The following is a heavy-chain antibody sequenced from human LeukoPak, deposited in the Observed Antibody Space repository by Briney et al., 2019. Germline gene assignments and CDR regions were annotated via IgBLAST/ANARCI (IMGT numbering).Heavy chain of an antibody. J-gene: IGHJ4*02. D-gene: IGHD6-19*01. CDR1: CFTFNSLH. CDR3: ATDPSPYSGGWYYFAH. Sequence: GGSLTLSCSAYCFTFNSLHMLWLPPAPGKGLVGGAITWYGGTNKYYADSVKGRFTISRDNSKNTLYLQMNSLRDEDTAVYYCATDPSPYSGGWYYFAHWGQGTLVTVSS. V-gene: IGHV3-33*01. CDR2: TWYGGTNK.